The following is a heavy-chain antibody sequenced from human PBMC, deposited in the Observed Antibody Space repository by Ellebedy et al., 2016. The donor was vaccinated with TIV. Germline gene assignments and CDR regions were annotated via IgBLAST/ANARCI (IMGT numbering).Heavy chain of an antibody. CDR2: ISWNSGSI. D-gene: IGHD5-18*01. CDR3: AKTVDTAMVMVSYWYFDL. V-gene: IGHV3-9*01. J-gene: IGHJ2*01. Sequence: GGSLRLSCAASGFTFDDYAMHWVRQAPGKGLEWVSGISWNSGSIGYADSVKGRFTISRDNAKNSLYLQMNSLRAEDTALYYCAKTVDTAMVMVSYWYFDLWGRGTLVTVSS. CDR1: GFTFDDYA.